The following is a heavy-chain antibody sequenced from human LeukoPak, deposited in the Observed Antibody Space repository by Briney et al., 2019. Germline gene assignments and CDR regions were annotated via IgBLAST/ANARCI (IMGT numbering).Heavy chain of an antibody. J-gene: IGHJ3*02. CDR1: GFTFSNYW. D-gene: IGHD4-17*01. Sequence: GGSLRLSCEGSGFTFSNYWMGWVRQAPERGLQWVSGISGSGTYYADFAKGRFAISRDNSKNTLYLQMNSLRAEDTATYYCARDPNGDYIGAFDMWGQGTMVTVS. V-gene: IGHV3-23*01. CDR3: ARDPNGDYIGAFDM. CDR2: ISGSGT.